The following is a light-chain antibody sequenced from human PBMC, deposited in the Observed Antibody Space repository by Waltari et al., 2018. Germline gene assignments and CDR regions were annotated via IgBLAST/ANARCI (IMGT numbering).Light chain of an antibody. Sequence: SYVLTQPPSVSVAPGETARITCGGNNVGGKSVHWYQQEPGHAPMLVIYYNNDRPSGIPERFSGSNSGNTATLTISRVDAGDEADYYCQVWDSDSDHVVFGGGTKLAVL. CDR3: QVWDSDSDHVV. CDR2: YNN. V-gene: IGLV3-21*01. CDR1: NVGGKS. J-gene: IGLJ2*01.